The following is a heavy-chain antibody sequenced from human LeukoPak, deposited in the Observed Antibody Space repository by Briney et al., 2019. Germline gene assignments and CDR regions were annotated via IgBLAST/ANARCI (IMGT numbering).Heavy chain of an antibody. CDR2: IYYSGST. CDR3: ARGDPFSYYDFWSGYYPPINWFDP. CDR1: GGSISSYY. J-gene: IGHJ5*02. Sequence: SETLSLTCTVSGGSISSYYWSWIRQPPGKGLEWIGYIYYSGSTNYNPSLKSRVTISVDTSKNQFSLKLSSVTAADTAVYYCARGDPFSYYDFWSGYYPPINWFDPWGQGTLVTVSS. D-gene: IGHD3-3*01. V-gene: IGHV4-59*01.